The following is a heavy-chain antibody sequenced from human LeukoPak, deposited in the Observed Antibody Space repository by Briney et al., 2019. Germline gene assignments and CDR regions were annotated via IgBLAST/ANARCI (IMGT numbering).Heavy chain of an antibody. V-gene: IGHV4-59*08. CDR2: IHHSGDT. Sequence: SETLSLTCSVSGASIRSSYWTWIRQPPGKGLEWIGNIHHSGDTNHNPSLKSRVTVSLDTSRSQFSLRLTSATAADTAVYYCARGSGWLGSWGQGTLVTVSS. J-gene: IGHJ5*01. CDR3: ARGSGWLGS. D-gene: IGHD6-19*01. CDR1: GASIRSSY.